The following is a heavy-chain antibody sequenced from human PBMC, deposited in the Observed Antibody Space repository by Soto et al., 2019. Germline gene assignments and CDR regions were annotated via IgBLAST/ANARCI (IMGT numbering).Heavy chain of an antibody. Sequence: QVQLVESGGGVVQPGRSLRLSCAASGFTFSNYGMHWVRQAPGKGLEWVAVISYHGSDKYYADSVKGRFTISRDNSKNTLYLQMDILRAEDTAVYYRAKDHVTTTVTTVGYWGQGTLVTVSS. J-gene: IGHJ4*02. V-gene: IGHV3-30*18. D-gene: IGHD4-17*01. CDR3: AKDHVTTTVTTVGY. CDR1: GFTFSNYG. CDR2: ISYHGSDK.